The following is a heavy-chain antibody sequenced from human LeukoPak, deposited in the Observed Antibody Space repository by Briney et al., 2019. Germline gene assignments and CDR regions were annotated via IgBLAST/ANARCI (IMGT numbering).Heavy chain of an antibody. CDR3: ARHKYSGYDHLT. J-gene: IGHJ4*02. Sequence: PSETLSLTCSVSGGSINSDYWSWLRQPPGKGPEWIGYTYYTGRTTYSPSLESRVTISVDTSKKQFSLRLRSVTAADTAVYYCARHKYSGYDHLTWGQGTLVTVSS. V-gene: IGHV4-59*08. CDR1: GGSINSDY. CDR2: TYYTGRT. D-gene: IGHD5-12*01.